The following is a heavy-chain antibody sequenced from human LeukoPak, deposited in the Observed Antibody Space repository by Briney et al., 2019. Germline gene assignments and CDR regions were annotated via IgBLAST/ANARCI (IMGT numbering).Heavy chain of an antibody. Sequence: PGRSLRLSCAASGFTFSSYGMHWVRQAPGKGLEWVAVIWYDGSNKYYADSVKGRFTISRDNSKNTLYLQMNSLRAEDTAVYYCATGLRYFDWLLIDYWGQGTLATVSS. CDR3: ATGLRYFDWLLIDY. CDR2: IWYDGSNK. V-gene: IGHV3-33*01. D-gene: IGHD3-9*01. CDR1: GFTFSSYG. J-gene: IGHJ4*02.